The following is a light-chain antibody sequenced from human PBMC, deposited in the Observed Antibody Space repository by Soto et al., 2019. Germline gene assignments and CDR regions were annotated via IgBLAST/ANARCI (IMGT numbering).Light chain of an antibody. V-gene: IGKV3-20*01. Sequence: EIVLTQSPGTLSLSPGERATLSCRASQSVSSTYLAWYQQKPGQPPRLLIYGASSRATGIPDRFRGSGSGTDFTLTITRLEPEDFAVYYCQQYGSSSLTFGGGTKVEIK. CDR1: QSVSSTY. CDR2: GAS. J-gene: IGKJ4*01. CDR3: QQYGSSSLT.